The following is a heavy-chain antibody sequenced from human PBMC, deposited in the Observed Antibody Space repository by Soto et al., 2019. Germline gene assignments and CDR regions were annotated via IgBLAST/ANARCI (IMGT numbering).Heavy chain of an antibody. V-gene: IGHV1-24*01. CDR1: GYTLTELS. J-gene: IGHJ3*02. CDR2: FDPEDGET. D-gene: IGHD1-26*01. Sequence: ASVKVSCKVSGYTLTELSMHWVRQAPGKGLEWMGGFDPEDGETIYAQKFQGRVTMTEDTSTDTAYMELSSLRSEDTAVYYCATAKWELHAFDIWGQGTMVTVSS. CDR3: ATAKWELHAFDI.